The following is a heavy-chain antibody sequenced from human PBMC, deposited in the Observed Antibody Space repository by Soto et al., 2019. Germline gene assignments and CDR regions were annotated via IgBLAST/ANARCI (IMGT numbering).Heavy chain of an antibody. J-gene: IGHJ4*02. CDR1: GFTFSSYA. Sequence: EVQLLESGGGLVQPGGSLRLSCAASGFTFSSYAMRWVRQAPGKGLEWVSSISGSGDSTYYADSVKGRFTISRDNSKNTLYLQMNSLRAEDTAIYYCARRGSRSYYDCWGQGTLVTVSS. D-gene: IGHD3-10*01. CDR2: ISGSGDST. CDR3: ARRGSRSYYDC. V-gene: IGHV3-23*01.